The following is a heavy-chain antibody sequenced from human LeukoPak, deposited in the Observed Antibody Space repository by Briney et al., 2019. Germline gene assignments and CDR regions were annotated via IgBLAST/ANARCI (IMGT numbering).Heavy chain of an antibody. J-gene: IGHJ3*02. CDR3: ARRNYYDSSGYYGDAFDI. CDR2: LYGSGST. Sequence: LGTLSLTCTGSSGAVSSFYWSWVRPAAGEGPGWVWRLYGSGSTIYNPSLKSRVTMSLDTSKNQFSLNLSSVTAADTAVYYCARRNYYDSSGYYGDAFDIWGQGTMVTVSS. CDR1: SGAVSSFY. V-gene: IGHV4-4*07. D-gene: IGHD3-22*01.